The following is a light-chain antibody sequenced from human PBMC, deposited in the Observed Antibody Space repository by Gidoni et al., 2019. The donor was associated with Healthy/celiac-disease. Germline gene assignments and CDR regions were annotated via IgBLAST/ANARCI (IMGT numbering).Light chain of an antibody. Sequence: EIVMTHSPATLSVSPGERATLSCRASPSVSSNLAWYQQKPGQAPRRLIYGASTRATGIPARCSGSGSGTEFTLTISSMQSEDVAVDYCQQYNNWPPYTFXXXTKLEIK. J-gene: IGKJ2*01. CDR1: PSVSSN. CDR3: QQYNNWPPYT. CDR2: GAS. V-gene: IGKV3-15*01.